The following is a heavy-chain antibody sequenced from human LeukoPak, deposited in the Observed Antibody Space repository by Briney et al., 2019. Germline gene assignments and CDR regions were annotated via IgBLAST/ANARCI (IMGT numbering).Heavy chain of an antibody. D-gene: IGHD6-19*01. J-gene: IGHJ4*02. CDR1: RFTFSTYW. V-gene: IGHV3-74*01. CDR3: TSGISVASTRGYFDY. CDR2: INSDGFTT. Sequence: GGSLRLSCAASRFTFSTYWMHWVRQAPGKGLVWVSRINSDGFTTNYADSVKGRFTISRDNAKNTLYLQMNSLRAEDTAVYYCTSGISVASTRGYFDYWGQGTLVTVSS.